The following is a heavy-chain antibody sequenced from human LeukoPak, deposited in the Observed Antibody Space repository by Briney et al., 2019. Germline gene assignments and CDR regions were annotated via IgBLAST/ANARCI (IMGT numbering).Heavy chain of an antibody. CDR3: AREGHYDILTGYHKSYNWFDP. CDR1: GYTFTSYD. V-gene: IGHV1-18*01. J-gene: IGHJ5*02. Sequence: ASVKVSCKASGYTFTSYDINWVRQAPGQGLEWMGWISAYNGNTNYAQKLQGRVTMTTDTSTSTAYMELRRLRADETAVYYCAREGHYDILTGYHKSYNWFDPWGQGTLVTVSS. CDR2: ISAYNGNT. D-gene: IGHD3-9*01.